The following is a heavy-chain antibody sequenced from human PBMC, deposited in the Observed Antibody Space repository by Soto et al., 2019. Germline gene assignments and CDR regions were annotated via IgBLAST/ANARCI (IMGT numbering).Heavy chain of an antibody. CDR2: IYHSGST. Sequence: SETLSLTCAVSGGSISSSNWWSWVRQPPGKGLEWIGEIYHSGSTNYNPSLKSRVTISVDKSKNQFSLKLSSVTAADTAVYYCARRGGYSGYDLGQYYYYGMDVWGQGTTVTVSS. V-gene: IGHV4-4*02. D-gene: IGHD5-12*01. CDR3: ARRGGYSGYDLGQYYYYGMDV. CDR1: GGSISSSNW. J-gene: IGHJ6*02.